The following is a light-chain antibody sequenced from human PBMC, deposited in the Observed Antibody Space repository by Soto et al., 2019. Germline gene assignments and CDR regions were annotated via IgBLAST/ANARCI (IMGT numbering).Light chain of an antibody. V-gene: IGLV2-18*02. CDR1: TSDIGSYNH. CDR2: DVS. CDR3: SSYTGSSPLVI. J-gene: IGLJ2*01. Sequence: QSALTQPPSVSGSPGQSVTISCTGTTSDIGSYNHVSWYRQSPGSAPKLVIYDVSNRPSGVPDRFFGSKSGNTASLIISGLQAEDEADYYCSSYTGSSPLVIFGGGTQLTVL.